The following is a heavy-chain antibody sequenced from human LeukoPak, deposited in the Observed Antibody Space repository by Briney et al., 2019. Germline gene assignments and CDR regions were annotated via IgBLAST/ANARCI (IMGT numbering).Heavy chain of an antibody. CDR2: IYYSGST. D-gene: IGHD4-17*01. J-gene: IGHJ4*02. CDR1: GGSISSSSYY. Sequence: SETLSLTCTVSGGSISSSSYYWGWIRQPPGKGLEWIGSIYYSGSTYYNPSLKSRVTISVDTSKNQFSLKLSSVTAADTAVYYCAREDFGDYGYWGQGTLVTVSS. V-gene: IGHV4-39*07. CDR3: AREDFGDYGY.